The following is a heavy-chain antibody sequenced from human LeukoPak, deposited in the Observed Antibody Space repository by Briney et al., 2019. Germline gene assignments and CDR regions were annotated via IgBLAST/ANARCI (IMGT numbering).Heavy chain of an antibody. CDR2: IRSKTYGGTT. Sequence: GGSLRLSCTASGFSFGDYAMHWVRQAPGKGLEWVGFIRSKTYGGTTEYAAYVKGTFVISRDDSKSIAYLQMNSLNTEDTAVYYCARAYDWSGYFKAYWGQGTLVTVSS. D-gene: IGHD3-3*01. J-gene: IGHJ4*02. CDR3: ARAYDWSGYFKAY. CDR1: GFSFGDYA. V-gene: IGHV3-49*04.